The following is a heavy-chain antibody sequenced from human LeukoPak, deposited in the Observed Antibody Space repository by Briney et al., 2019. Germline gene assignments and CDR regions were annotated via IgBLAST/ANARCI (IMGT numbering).Heavy chain of an antibody. D-gene: IGHD2-2*01. CDR2: ISSSSYV. Sequence: GGSLRLSCAASGFTFSSYSMNWVRQAPGRGLEWVSSISSSSYVYYADSVKGRFTISRDNAKNSLYLQMNSLRAEDTAVYYCARDRDPGYCSSTSCYSIHHNWFDPWGQGTLVTVSS. CDR3: ARDRDPGYCSSTSCYSIHHNWFDP. CDR1: GFTFSSYS. V-gene: IGHV3-21*01. J-gene: IGHJ5*02.